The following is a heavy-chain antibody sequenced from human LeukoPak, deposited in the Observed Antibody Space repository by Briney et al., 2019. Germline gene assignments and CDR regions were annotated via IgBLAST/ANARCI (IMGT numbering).Heavy chain of an antibody. CDR2: IKEDGGEK. V-gene: IGHV3-7*01. CDR1: GFPFITYW. CDR3: ATYSRSSGWFDP. D-gene: IGHD4-11*01. J-gene: IGHJ5*02. Sequence: TGGSLSLSCAASGFPFITYWMSWVRQAPGKGLEGVANIKEDGGEKNYVDSVKGRFTISRDNARNSLHLQMNSLRAEDTAMYYCATYSRSSGWFDPRGQGTLVTVSS.